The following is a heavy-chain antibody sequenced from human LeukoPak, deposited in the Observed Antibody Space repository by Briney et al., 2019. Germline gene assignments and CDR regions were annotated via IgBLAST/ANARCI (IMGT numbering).Heavy chain of an antibody. CDR1: GHTFTNYY. CDR3: AREGDYYGSGSVDILGY. CDR2: INPSGSST. Sequence: GASVKVSCKASGHTFTNYYMHWVRQAPGQGLEWMGIINPSGSSTNYARKFQGRVTMTRDTSTSTVYMELSSLRSEDTAVYYCAREGDYYGSGSVDILGYWGQGTLVTVSS. D-gene: IGHD3-10*01. J-gene: IGHJ4*02. V-gene: IGHV1-46*01.